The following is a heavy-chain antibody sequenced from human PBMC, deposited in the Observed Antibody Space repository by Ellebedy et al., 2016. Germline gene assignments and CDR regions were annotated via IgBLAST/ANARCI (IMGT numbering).Heavy chain of an antibody. CDR1: GGTFSSYA. CDR2: IIPIFGTA. V-gene: IGHV1-69*13. J-gene: IGHJ4*02. Sequence: SVKVSXXASGGTFSSYAISWVRQAPGQGLEWMGGIIPIFGTANYAQKFQGRVTITADESTSTAYMELSSLRSEDTAVYYCARDNSRGWTHLFDYWGQGTLVTVSS. D-gene: IGHD6-19*01. CDR3: ARDNSRGWTHLFDY.